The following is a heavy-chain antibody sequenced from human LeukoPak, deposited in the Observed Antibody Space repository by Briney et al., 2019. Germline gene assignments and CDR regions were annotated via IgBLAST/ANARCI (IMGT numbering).Heavy chain of an antibody. CDR2: ILSSAST. V-gene: IGHV4-59*08. D-gene: IGHD2-2*01. J-gene: IGHJ4*02. CDR1: GRSLSSYY. CDR3: VRHIKCSSGPIDS. Sequence: SETLSLTCSVSGRSLSSYYWSWIRKPPGRKFEWIGHILSSASTNYNPSLKSRVTISADTSKNQFSLKVASVTAADTAVYFCVRHIKCSSGPIDSWGQGTLVTVSS.